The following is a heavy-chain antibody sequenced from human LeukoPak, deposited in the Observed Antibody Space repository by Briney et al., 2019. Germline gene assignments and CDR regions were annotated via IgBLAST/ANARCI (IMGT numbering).Heavy chain of an antibody. CDR3: ARGRRLRFGVVITHYYYYMDV. CDR2: INHSGST. J-gene: IGHJ6*03. V-gene: IGHV4-34*01. CDR1: GGSFSGYY. Sequence: PSETLSLTCAVYGGSFSGYYWSWIRQPPGKGLEWIGEINHSGSTNYNPSLKSRVTVSVDTSKNQFSLKLSSVTAADTAVYYCARGRRLRFGVVITHYYYYMDVWGKGTTVTVSS. D-gene: IGHD3-3*01.